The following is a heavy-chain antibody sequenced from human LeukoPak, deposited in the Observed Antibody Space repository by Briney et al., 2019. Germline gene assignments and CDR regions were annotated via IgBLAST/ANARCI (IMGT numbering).Heavy chain of an antibody. CDR1: GITFSSYA. D-gene: IGHD2-2*01. CDR3: AKRPYQLLGYYFDY. V-gene: IGHV3-23*01. CDR2: ISNSGGNT. J-gene: IGHJ4*02. Sequence: GGSLRLSCAASGITFSSYAMSWVRQAPGKGLESVSAISNSGGNTYYADSVKGRFTISRGNSKNTLYLQMNSLRAEDTAVYYCAKRPYQLLGYYFDYWGQGTLVTVSS.